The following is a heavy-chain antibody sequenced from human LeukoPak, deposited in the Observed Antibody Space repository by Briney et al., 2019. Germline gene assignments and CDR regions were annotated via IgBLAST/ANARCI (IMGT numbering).Heavy chain of an antibody. CDR2: IIPIFGTT. V-gene: IGHV1-69*01. CDR1: GGTFSRYA. Sequence: GASVKVPCKASGGTFSRYAISWVRQAPGQGLEWMGGIIPIFGTTNYAQKFQGRVTIIADESTSTAYMELSSLRSEDTAVYYCARNVLPTNWFDPWGQGTLVTVSS. D-gene: IGHD3-10*01. CDR3: ARNVLPTNWFDP. J-gene: IGHJ5*02.